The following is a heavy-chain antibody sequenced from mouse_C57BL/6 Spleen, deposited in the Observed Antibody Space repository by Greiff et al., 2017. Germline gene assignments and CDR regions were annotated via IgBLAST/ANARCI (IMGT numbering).Heavy chain of an antibody. V-gene: IGHV1-54*01. CDR3: ARENGSSLSSAY. CDR1: GYAFTNYL. Sequence: VQLQQSGAELVRPGTSVKVSCKASGYAFTNYLIEWVKQRPGQGLEWIGVINPGGGGTNYNEKFKGKATLTADKSSSTAYMQLSSLTSEDSAVYVCARENGSSLSSAYGGQGTLVTVSA. D-gene: IGHD1-1*01. CDR2: INPGGGGT. J-gene: IGHJ3*01.